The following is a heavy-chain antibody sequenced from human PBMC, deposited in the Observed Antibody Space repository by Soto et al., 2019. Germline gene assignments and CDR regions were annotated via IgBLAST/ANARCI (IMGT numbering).Heavy chain of an antibody. D-gene: IGHD6-19*01. CDR2: ISTHNGNT. J-gene: IGHJ4*02. CDR1: GYTFTAYG. Sequence: QVQLVQSGAEMKKPGASVKVSCKASGYTFTAYGITWVRQAPGQGLDCMGWISTHNGNTNYAHKSQGRVTMTTDTSTSTAYMELRALISDDTAVYYCARGVAVADVYYFDYWGQGTLVTVSS. V-gene: IGHV1-18*04. CDR3: ARGVAVADVYYFDY.